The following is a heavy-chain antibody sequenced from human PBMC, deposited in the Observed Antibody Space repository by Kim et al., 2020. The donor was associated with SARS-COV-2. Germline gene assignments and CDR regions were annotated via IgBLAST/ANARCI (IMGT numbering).Heavy chain of an antibody. CDR2: MNPNSGNT. CDR1: GYTFTSYD. D-gene: IGHD2-15*01. CDR3: ARVSREYCSGGSCYSSVGGMDV. Sequence: ASVKVSCKASGYTFTSYDINWVRQATGQGLEWMGWMNPNSGNTGYAQKFQGRVTMTRNTSISTAYMELSSLRSEDTAVYYCARVSREYCSGGSCYSSVGGMDVWGQGTTVTVSS. J-gene: IGHJ6*02. V-gene: IGHV1-8*01.